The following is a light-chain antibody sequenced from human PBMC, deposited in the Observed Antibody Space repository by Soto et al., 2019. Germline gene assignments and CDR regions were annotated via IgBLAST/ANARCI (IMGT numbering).Light chain of an antibody. J-gene: IGKJ2*01. CDR2: DAS. CDR3: QHSYNTPRA. Sequence: DLPMTQSPSLLSASVGARVTITCRSNQTIRNYLNWYQQKPGKAPNLLIHDASSLQNGVPSRFSGRGFGTDFTLTINDLQVADFATYYCQHSYNTPRAFGQGTKIEI. V-gene: IGKV1-39*01. CDR1: QTIRNY.